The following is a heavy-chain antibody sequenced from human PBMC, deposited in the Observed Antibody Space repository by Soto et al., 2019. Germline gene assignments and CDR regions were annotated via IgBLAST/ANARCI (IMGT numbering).Heavy chain of an antibody. V-gene: IGHV3-33*01. D-gene: IGHD1-26*01. J-gene: IGHJ4*02. CDR1: GFTFSRYG. Sequence: GSLRLSCAASGFTFSRYGMHWVRQAPGKGLEWVAVIWYDGNKKYYADSVKGRFAISRDNSKNTLYLQMNSLRAEDTAAYYCARSGATGLFHLDYWGQGTQVTVSS. CDR2: IWYDGNKK. CDR3: ARSGATGLFHLDY.